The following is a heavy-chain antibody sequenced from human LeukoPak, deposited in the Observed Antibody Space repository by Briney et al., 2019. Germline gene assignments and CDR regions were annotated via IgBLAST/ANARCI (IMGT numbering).Heavy chain of an antibody. CDR1: GFTFTNAW. D-gene: IGHD3-22*01. Sequence: PGGSLRLSCAVSGFTFTNAWMSWVRQAPGKGLEWVGRIKSKTDGGTADYAAPVKGRFTISRDDSKNTLYLQMNSLKTEDTAVYYCTKYYYDSSGYLYYFDYWGQGTLVTVSS. CDR2: IKSKTDGGTA. V-gene: IGHV3-15*01. CDR3: TKYYYDSSGYLYYFDY. J-gene: IGHJ4*02.